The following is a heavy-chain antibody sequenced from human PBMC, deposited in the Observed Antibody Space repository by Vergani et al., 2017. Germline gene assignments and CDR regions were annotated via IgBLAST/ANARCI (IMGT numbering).Heavy chain of an antibody. Sequence: QITLTESGPTRVKPAQTLTLTCTFSGFSLSTSGVAVGWIRQPPGKALEWLALIYWDDDKRYSPSLKSRLTITKDTSKNQVVLTMTHMDPVDTARYYCADIGLRSYTYDYIWGNKSDAFDIWGQGTMVTVSS. CDR2: IYWDDDK. D-gene: IGHD3-16*01. CDR1: GFSLSTSGVA. J-gene: IGHJ3*02. CDR3: ADIGLRSYTYDYIWGNKSDAFDI. V-gene: IGHV2-5*02.